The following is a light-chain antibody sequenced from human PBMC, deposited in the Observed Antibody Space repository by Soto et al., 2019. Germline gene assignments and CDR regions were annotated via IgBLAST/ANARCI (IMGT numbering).Light chain of an antibody. CDR3: SSHTSTTLVV. Sequence: QSVLTQPASVSGSPGQSITISCAGTSSDIGAYNYVSWYQQYPGKAPKLMIHDVSNRPSGVSNRCSGSKSGNTASLTISGLQAEDEADYYCSSHTSTTLVVFGGGTKLTVL. V-gene: IGLV2-14*01. J-gene: IGLJ2*01. CDR2: DVS. CDR1: SSDIGAYNY.